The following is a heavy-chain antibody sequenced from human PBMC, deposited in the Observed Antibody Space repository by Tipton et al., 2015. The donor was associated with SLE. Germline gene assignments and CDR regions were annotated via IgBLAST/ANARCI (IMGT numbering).Heavy chain of an antibody. V-gene: IGHV3-30*03. J-gene: IGHJ4*02. Sequence: SLRLSCAASGFTFSSYGMHWVRQAPGKGLEWVAVISYDGSNKYYADSVKGRFTISRDNSKNTLYLQMNSLRAEDTAVYYCARTYSSGWGGYWGQGTLVTVSS. CDR2: ISYDGSNK. CDR1: GFTFSSYG. D-gene: IGHD6-19*01. CDR3: ARTYSSGWGGY.